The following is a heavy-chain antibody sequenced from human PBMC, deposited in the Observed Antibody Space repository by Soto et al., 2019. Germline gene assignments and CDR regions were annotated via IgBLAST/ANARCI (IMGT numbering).Heavy chain of an antibody. CDR3: ATLGRADSPPLAA. CDR2: ISSRGTDI. D-gene: IGHD2-15*01. CDR1: GFLFSTST. Sequence: PGGSLRLSCEASGFLFSTSTLNGVRRAPGKGLEWVAEISSRGTDIYYADSVKGRFTISRDNSKNTLYLLLDRVKSDDTAVYFCATLGRADSPPLAAWGQGTLVTVSS. V-gene: IGHV3-30*14. J-gene: IGHJ5*02.